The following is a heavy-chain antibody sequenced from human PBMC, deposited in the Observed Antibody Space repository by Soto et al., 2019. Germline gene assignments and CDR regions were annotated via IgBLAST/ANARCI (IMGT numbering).Heavy chain of an antibody. J-gene: IGHJ4*02. CDR1: RDSITKYF. D-gene: IGHD3-16*01. Sequence: PSETLSATCPVSRDSITKYFWTWIRQPPGRGLEWIGYISYSVTTNYAASLKSRVTISVDTSANQSSLRVRSVTAEETAVYYCARIRGLGEVSPYFDHWGQGARVTVSS. CDR2: ISYSVTT. V-gene: IGHV4-59*01. CDR3: ARIRGLGEVSPYFDH.